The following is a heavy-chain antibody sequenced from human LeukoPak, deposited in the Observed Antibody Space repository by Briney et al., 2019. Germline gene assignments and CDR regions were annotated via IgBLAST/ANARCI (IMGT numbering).Heavy chain of an antibody. CDR2: VNPNSGNT. J-gene: IGHJ4*02. Sequence: ASVKVSCKASGYTFTSYDINWVRQATEQGLEWMGWVNPNSGNTGYAQKFQGRVTITRNTSISTAYMELSSLRSEDTAVYYCARASRSSGMVHYWGQGTLVTVSS. V-gene: IGHV1-8*03. CDR1: GYTFTSYD. CDR3: ARASRSSGMVHY. D-gene: IGHD6-25*01.